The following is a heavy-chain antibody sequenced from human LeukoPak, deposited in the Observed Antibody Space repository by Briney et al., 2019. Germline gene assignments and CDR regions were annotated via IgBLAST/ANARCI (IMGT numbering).Heavy chain of an antibody. J-gene: IGHJ6*02. D-gene: IGHD4-17*01. CDR2: ISYDGSNK. CDR3: ARDYPYGDYGHYYYGMDV. V-gene: IGHV3-30*04. CDR1: GFTFSSYA. Sequence: GGSLRLSCAASGFTFSSYAMHWVRQAPGKGLEWVAVISYDGSNKYYADSVKGRFTISRDNSKNTLYLQMNSLRAEDTAVYYCARDYPYGDYGHYYYGMDVWGQGTTVTVSS.